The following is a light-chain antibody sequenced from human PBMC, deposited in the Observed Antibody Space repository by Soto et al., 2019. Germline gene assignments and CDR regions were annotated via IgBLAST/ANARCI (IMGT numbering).Light chain of an antibody. CDR1: ASDIGNYNW. CDR3: SSYAAYSTLWV. CDR2: QVT. Sequence: QSVLTQPASVSGSPGQSITISCTGTASDIGNYNWVSWYQQHPGKAPKVLIYQVTSRPSGVSNRFSGSKSGNTASLTISGLQAEDEAHYYCSSYAAYSTLWVFGGGTQLTV. J-gene: IGLJ3*02. V-gene: IGLV2-14*01.